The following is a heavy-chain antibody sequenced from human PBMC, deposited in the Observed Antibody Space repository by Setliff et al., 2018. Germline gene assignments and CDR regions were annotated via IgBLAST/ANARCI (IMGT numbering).Heavy chain of an antibody. CDR1: GYTFTSYY. D-gene: IGHD3-22*01. J-gene: IGHJ4*02. CDR3: ARDYYDSSGYRFSQGFDY. Sequence: ASVKVSCKASGYTFTSYYMHWVRQAPGQGLEWMGIINPSGGSTSYAQKFQGRVTMTRDTSTSTVYMELSSLRSEDTAVYYCARDYYDSSGYRFSQGFDYWGQGMLVTVSS. CDR2: INPSGGST. V-gene: IGHV1-46*01.